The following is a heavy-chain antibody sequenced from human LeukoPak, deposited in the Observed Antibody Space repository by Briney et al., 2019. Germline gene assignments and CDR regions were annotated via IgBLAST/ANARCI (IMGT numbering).Heavy chain of an antibody. CDR1: GFTFSSYG. D-gene: IGHD6-13*01. J-gene: IGHJ4*02. V-gene: IGHV3-30*03. Sequence: PGGSLRLSCAASGFTFSSYGTHWVRQAPGKGLVWVAMTSFDGSYKNYADSVKGRFTISRDNTKNRLYLQVNSLRAEDTAVYYCASHSSSWYGFDYWGQGTLVTVSS. CDR3: ASHSSSWYGFDY. CDR2: TSFDGSYK.